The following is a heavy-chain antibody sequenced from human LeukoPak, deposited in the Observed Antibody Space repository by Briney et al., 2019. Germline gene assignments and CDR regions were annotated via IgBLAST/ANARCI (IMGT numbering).Heavy chain of an antibody. V-gene: IGHV5-10-1*01. CDR2: IDPSDSYT. J-gene: IGHJ4*02. Sequence: GESLKISCKGSGYSFTSYWISWVRQMRGKGLEWMGRIDPSDSYTNYSPSFQGHVIISADKSISTAYLQWSSLKASDTAMYYCATSGKYCSSTSCYAGQDWGQGTLVTVSS. D-gene: IGHD2-2*01. CDR1: GYSFTSYW. CDR3: ATSGKYCSSTSCYAGQD.